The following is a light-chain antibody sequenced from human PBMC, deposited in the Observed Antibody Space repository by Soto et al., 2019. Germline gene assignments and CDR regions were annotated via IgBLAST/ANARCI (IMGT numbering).Light chain of an antibody. CDR2: DVS. CDR1: TSDVGGYDY. Sequence: QSALTQPASVSGSPGQSSTISCTGTTSDVGGYDYVSWYQQHPGQAPKLMIFDVSDRPSGVSNRFSGSKSDNTASLTISGLQPEDEADYYCSSYTSSTTLVFGGGTKLTVL. V-gene: IGLV2-14*03. CDR3: SSYTSSTTLV. J-gene: IGLJ2*01.